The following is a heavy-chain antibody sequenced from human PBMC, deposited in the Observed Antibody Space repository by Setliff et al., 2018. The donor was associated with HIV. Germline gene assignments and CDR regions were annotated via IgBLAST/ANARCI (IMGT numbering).Heavy chain of an antibody. CDR1: GGSISSRSYY. CDR3: ANFLPDTAAAGPRFDY. D-gene: IGHD6-13*01. CDR2: MYSSGST. J-gene: IGHJ4*02. V-gene: IGHV4-61*02. Sequence: SETLSLTCSVSGGSISSRSYYWSWIRQPAGKGLEWIGRMYSSGSTNYNPSLNSRVTISVDTSKNHFSLKLSSVTAADTAVYYCANFLPDTAAAGPRFDYWGQGTLVTVSS.